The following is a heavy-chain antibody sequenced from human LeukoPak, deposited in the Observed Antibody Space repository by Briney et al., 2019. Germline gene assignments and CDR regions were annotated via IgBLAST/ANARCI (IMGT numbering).Heavy chain of an antibody. D-gene: IGHD3-3*01. V-gene: IGHV3-23*01. J-gene: IGHJ3*02. CDR3: AKDLLIGPSGFHM. CDR2: ISGNGGST. CDR1: GFTFSSYV. Sequence: PGGSLRLSCAASGFTFSSYVMSWVRQATGKGLEWVSAISGNGGSTYYADSVKGRFTISRGNSKNTLCLQMNSLRAEDTAVYFCAKDLLIGPSGFHMWGQGTMVTVSS.